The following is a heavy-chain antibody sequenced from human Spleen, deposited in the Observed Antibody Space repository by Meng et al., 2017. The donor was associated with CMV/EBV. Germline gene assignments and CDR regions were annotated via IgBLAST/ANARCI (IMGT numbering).Heavy chain of an antibody. CDR2: ISYYGDNK. CDR1: GFSFSTYD. D-gene: IGHD5-12*01. Sequence: QVQLVESGGGVVQPGRSLRLSCAASGFSFSTYDMRWVRQAPGKGLEWVALISYYGDNKYYADSVKGRFTISRDISKNTLYLQMNSLRAEDTAVYYCAKGSRWLPSDFWGQGTLVTVSS. CDR3: AKGSRWLPSDF. J-gene: IGHJ4*02. V-gene: IGHV3-30*18.